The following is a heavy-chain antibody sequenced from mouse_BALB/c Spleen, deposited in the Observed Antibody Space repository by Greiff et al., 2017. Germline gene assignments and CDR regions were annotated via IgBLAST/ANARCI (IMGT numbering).Heavy chain of an antibody. Sequence: VHLVESGPELVKPGASVKISCKASGYAFSSSWMNWVKQRPGQGLEWIGRIYPGDGDTNYNGKFKGKATLTADKSSSTAYMQLSSLTSVDSAVYFCAHYYGSSYVYFDVWGAGTTVTVSS. CDR2: IYPGDGDT. V-gene: IGHV1-82*01. J-gene: IGHJ1*01. D-gene: IGHD1-1*01. CDR3: AHYYGSSYVYFDV. CDR1: GYAFSSSW.